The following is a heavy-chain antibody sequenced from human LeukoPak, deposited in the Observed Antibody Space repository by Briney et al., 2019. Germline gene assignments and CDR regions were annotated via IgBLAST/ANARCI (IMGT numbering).Heavy chain of an antibody. V-gene: IGHV3-23*01. CDR1: GFTFSSYA. Sequence: PGGSLRLSCVASGFTFSSYAMSWVRQAPGKGLEWVSVVSGGCHNTYYADSVKGRFTMSRDNSRRTVYLQMNSLRAEDTAVYYCAKDRSSWYYPFDSWGQGTLVTVSS. J-gene: IGHJ4*02. CDR2: VSGGCHNT. CDR3: AKDRSSWYYPFDS. D-gene: IGHD3-3*01.